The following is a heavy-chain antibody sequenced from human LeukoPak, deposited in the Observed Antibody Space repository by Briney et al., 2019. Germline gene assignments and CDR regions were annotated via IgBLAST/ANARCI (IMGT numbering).Heavy chain of an antibody. CDR1: GGSFSGYY. V-gene: IGHV4-34*01. D-gene: IGHD2-2*01. Sequence: PSETLSLTCAVYGGSFSGYYWSWIRQPPGKGLEWIGEIHHSGSTNYNPSLKSRVSISVDMSKNQFSLKLSSVTAADTAVYYCARAGGVPAAYFDFWGQGTLVTVSS. J-gene: IGHJ4*02. CDR3: ARAGGVPAAYFDF. CDR2: IHHSGST.